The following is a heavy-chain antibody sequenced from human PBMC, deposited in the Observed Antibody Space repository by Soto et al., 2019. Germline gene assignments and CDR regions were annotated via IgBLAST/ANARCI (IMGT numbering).Heavy chain of an antibody. J-gene: IGHJ5*02. V-gene: IGHV4-30-4*01. CDR3: ARGGRRFDP. CDR2: IYHSGST. CDR1: GGSIGRGDYY. Sequence: QVQLQESGPGLVKPSETLSLTCTVSGGSIGRGDYYWSWIRQPPGKGLEWVGYIYHSGSTYYNPSLXXRXTXXVDTSTDQFSLRVNSVTAAGTAMYYCARGGRRFDPWGQGTLVTVSS.